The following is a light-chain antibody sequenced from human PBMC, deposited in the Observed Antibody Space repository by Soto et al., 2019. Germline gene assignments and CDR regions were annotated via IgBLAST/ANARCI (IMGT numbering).Light chain of an antibody. CDR2: GSY. Sequence: EVVLTQSPGTLSLSPGESATLSCRASQFVNNYLAWYQHKPGQTPRLLIVGSYTRPTGIPDRCSASGSGTDFPLTITRLEPEDFAVYYCQHYGFSPMYTFGQGTKLEIK. CDR1: QFVNNY. CDR3: QHYGFSPMYT. J-gene: IGKJ2*01. V-gene: IGKV3-20*01.